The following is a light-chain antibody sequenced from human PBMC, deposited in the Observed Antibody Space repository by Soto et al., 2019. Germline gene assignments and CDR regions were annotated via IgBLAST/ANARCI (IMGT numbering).Light chain of an antibody. CDR3: QHYDSARWT. V-gene: IGKV3-11*01. Sequence: EIVLTQYPATLSFSPGERATLSCRASQSVSSYLAWYQQKPGQAPRLLMYEASNRATGIPARFSGGGSGTDFTLTISSLEPEDFAVYYCQHYDSARWTFGLGTKVDIK. CDR2: EAS. J-gene: IGKJ1*01. CDR1: QSVSSY.